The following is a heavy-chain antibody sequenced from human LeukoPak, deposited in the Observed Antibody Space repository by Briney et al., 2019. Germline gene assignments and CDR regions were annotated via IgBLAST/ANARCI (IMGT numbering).Heavy chain of an antibody. CDR3: AREGFYFFDF. CDR1: GFTFSSYG. J-gene: IGHJ4*01. Sequence: GGSLRLSCAASGFTFSSYGMSWVRQAPGKGLEWVSAISGSGGSTYCADSVKGRFTISRDNAKDSVYLQMNSLRAEDSAIYYCAREGFYFFDFWGQGMLVTVSS. V-gene: IGHV3-23*01. CDR2: ISGSGGST.